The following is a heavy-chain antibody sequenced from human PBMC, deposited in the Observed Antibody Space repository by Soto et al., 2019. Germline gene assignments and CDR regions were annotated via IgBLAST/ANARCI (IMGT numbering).Heavy chain of an antibody. CDR3: ARDRTALELRLDYGMDV. D-gene: IGHD1-7*01. V-gene: IGHV3-33*01. CDR2: IWYDGSNK. CDR1: GFTFSSYG. J-gene: IGHJ6*04. Sequence: QVQLVESGGGVVQPGRSLRLSCAASGFTFSSYGMHWVRQAPGKGLEWVAVIWYDGSNKYYADSVKGRFTISRDNSKNTLYLQMNRLRAEDTAVYYSARDRTALELRLDYGMDVWGKVTTVTVAS.